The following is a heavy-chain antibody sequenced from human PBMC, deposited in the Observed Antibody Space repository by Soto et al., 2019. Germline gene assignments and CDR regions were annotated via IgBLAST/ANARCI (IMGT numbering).Heavy chain of an antibody. D-gene: IGHD4-17*01. CDR3: ATRGPSTVTTAFDY. Sequence: QVLLVQSGAEVKKPGASVKVSCKASGYTFTSYYIHWVRQAPGQGLEWMGIINPSGGSTNYAQELQGRVTVTRDTYTSTVYMELRSLRADDTAVYYCATRGPSTVTTAFDYWGQVTLVTVSS. V-gene: IGHV1-46*01. CDR1: GYTFTSYY. J-gene: IGHJ4*02. CDR2: INPSGGST.